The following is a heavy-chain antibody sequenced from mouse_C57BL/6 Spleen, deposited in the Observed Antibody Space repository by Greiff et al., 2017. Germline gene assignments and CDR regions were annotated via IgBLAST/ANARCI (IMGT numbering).Heavy chain of an antibody. J-gene: IGHJ2*01. CDR3: ARFRDSSQYYFDY. V-gene: IGHV1-18*01. Sequence: EVQLQQSGPELVKPGASVKIPCKASGYTFTDYNMDWVQQSHGKSLEWIGDINPNNGGTIYNQKFKGKATLTVDKSSSTAYMELRSLTSEDTAVYYCARFRDSSQYYFDYWGQGTTLTVSS. CDR2: INPNNGGT. CDR1: GYTFTDYN. D-gene: IGHD3-2*01.